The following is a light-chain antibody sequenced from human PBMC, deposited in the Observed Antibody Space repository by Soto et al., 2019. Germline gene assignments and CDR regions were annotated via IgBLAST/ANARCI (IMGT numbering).Light chain of an antibody. CDR3: SSYTSSSTWL. V-gene: IGLV2-14*01. CDR2: DVS. CDR1: SSDVGGYNY. Sequence: QSVLTQPASVSGSPGQSITISCTGTSSDVGGYNYVSWYQQHPGKAPKLMIYDVSNRPSGVSNLFSGSKSGNTASLTISGLQAEDEADYYCSSYTSSSTWLFGGGTKLTVL. J-gene: IGLJ3*02.